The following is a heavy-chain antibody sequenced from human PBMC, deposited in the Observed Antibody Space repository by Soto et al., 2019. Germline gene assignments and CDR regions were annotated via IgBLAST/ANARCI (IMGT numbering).Heavy chain of an antibody. V-gene: IGHV1-69*06. D-gene: IGHD2-2*01. CDR3: ARDKSGAKDIVVVPAATRYYYHGMDV. CDR1: GGTFRSYA. CDR2: IIPIFGTA. Sequence: ASVKVSCKASGGTFRSYAISWVRQAPGQGLEWMGGIIPIFGTANYAQEFQGRVTITADKSTSTAYMELSSLRSEDTAVYYCARDKSGAKDIVVVPAATRYYYHGMDVWGPGTTVTVSS. J-gene: IGHJ6*02.